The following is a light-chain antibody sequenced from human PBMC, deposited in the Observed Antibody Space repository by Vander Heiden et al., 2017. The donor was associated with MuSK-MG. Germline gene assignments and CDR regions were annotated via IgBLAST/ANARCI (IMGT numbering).Light chain of an antibody. CDR2: SNN. V-gene: IGLV1-44*01. Sequence: QSVLTQPPSASGTPGQRVTISCSGSSSNIGSNTVNWYQQLPGTAPKLLSYSNNQRPSGVPDRFSGSKSGTSASLAISGLQSEDEADYYCAAWDDSLNSGVLGGGTKLTVL. J-gene: IGLJ2*01. CDR3: AAWDDSLNSGV. CDR1: SSNIGSNT.